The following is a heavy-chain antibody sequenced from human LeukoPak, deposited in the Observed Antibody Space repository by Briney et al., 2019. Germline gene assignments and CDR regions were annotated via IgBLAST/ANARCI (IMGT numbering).Heavy chain of an antibody. CDR2: INAGNGNT. Sequence: VASVKVSCKASGYTFTSYAMHWVRQAPGQRLEWMGWINAGNGNTKYSQKFQGRVTITRNTSISTAYMELSSLRSEDTAVYYCARVVTRYDFWSGSHWYFDLWGRGTLVTVSS. D-gene: IGHD3-3*01. CDR1: GYTFTSYA. CDR3: ARVVTRYDFWSGSHWYFDL. V-gene: IGHV1-3*01. J-gene: IGHJ2*01.